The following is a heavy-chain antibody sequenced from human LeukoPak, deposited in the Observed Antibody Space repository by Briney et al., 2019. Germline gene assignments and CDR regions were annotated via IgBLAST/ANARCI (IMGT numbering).Heavy chain of an antibody. CDR2: ISAYNGNT. Sequence: ASVKVSCKASGYTFTSYGISWVRQAPGQGLEWMGLISAYNGNTNYAQKLQGRDTMTTDTSTSTAYMELRSLRSDDTAVYFCARGEVVTASRNWFDPWGQGTLVTVSP. D-gene: IGHD2-21*02. V-gene: IGHV1-18*01. CDR1: GYTFTSYG. CDR3: ARGEVVTASRNWFDP. J-gene: IGHJ5*02.